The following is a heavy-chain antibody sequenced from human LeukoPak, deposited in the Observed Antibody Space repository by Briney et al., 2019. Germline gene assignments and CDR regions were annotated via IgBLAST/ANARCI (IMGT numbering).Heavy chain of an antibody. CDR3: AGRLPLDY. J-gene: IGHJ4*02. CDR2: IYSDGTT. Sequence: GGSLRLSCAGSGFIVSTYYMSWVRQAPGKGLEWISVIYSDGTTYYADSVKGRFTISRDNSKNTIYLQMNNLRAEDTAIYYCAGRLPLDYWGQGTVVSVSS. V-gene: IGHV3-66*04. CDR1: GFIVSTYY.